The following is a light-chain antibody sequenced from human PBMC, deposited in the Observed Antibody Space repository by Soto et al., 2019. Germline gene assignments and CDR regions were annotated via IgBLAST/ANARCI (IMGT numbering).Light chain of an antibody. CDR3: SSYGASSTL. J-gene: IGLJ3*02. CDR2: DVS. V-gene: IGLV2-14*03. CDR1: SSDIGSSNY. Sequence: QSALTQPASQSGSPGQSITISCTGTSSDIGSSNYVSWYQQHPGKAPKLMIFDVSYRPSGISDRFSGSKSGNTASLTISGLQPEDEADYYCSSYGASSTLFGGGTKLTVL.